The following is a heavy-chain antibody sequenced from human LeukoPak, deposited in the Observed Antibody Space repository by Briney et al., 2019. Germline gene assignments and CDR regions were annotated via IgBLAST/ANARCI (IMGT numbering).Heavy chain of an antibody. CDR1: GFTVSSNC. J-gene: IGHJ4*02. V-gene: IGHV3-66*02. D-gene: IGHD3-16*01. Sequence: PGGSLTLSCAASGFTVSSNCMSWVRQALGKGLEWVSVIYSGGSTYYADSVKGRFTISRDNSKNTLYLQMNSLRAEDTAVYYCARSSRRGYYFDYWGQGTLVTVSS. CDR3: ARSSRRGYYFDY. CDR2: IYSGGST.